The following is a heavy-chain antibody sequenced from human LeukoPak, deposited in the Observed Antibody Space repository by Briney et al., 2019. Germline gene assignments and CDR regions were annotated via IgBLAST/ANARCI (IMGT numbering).Heavy chain of an antibody. D-gene: IGHD6-13*01. V-gene: IGHV3-21*01. J-gene: IGHJ4*02. CDR2: ISISSDYI. CDR1: GFTFSSYS. CDR3: ARDGSGWYPDY. Sequence: GGSLRLSCAASGFTFSSYSMNWVRQAPGKGLEWVSFISISSDYIYYAESVKGRFTISRDNAKNSLYLQMNSLRAEDTAVYYCARDGSGWYPDYWGQGTLVTVSS.